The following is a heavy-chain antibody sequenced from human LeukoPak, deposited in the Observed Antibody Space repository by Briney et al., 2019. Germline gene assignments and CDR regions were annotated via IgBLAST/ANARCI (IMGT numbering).Heavy chain of an antibody. D-gene: IGHD2/OR15-2a*01. V-gene: IGHV3-7*01. CDR1: GFTFSSYW. CDR3: ARVGAGGGNYFRSYYDR. J-gene: IGHJ4*02. Sequence: GGSLRLSCAASGFTFSSYWMGWLRQSPGRGLESLANIKEDGSDKNYVDSVKGRFSISRDNGENSLYLQMNSLRVEDTAMYYCARVGAGGGNYFRSYYDRWGQGTLVTVSS. CDR2: IKEDGSDK.